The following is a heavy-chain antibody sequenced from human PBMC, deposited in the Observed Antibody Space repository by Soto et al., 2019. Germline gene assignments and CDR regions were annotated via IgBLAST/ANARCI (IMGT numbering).Heavy chain of an antibody. D-gene: IGHD1-1*01. Sequence: QVHLVQSGAEVKKPGASVKVSCKASGYTFTSYGITWVRQAPGQGLEWMGWISAHNGNTDYAQKLQGRVIVTRDTSTSTAYMELRGLRSVDTAVYYCARGRYGDYWGQGGRVSVSS. V-gene: IGHV1-18*01. CDR2: ISAHNGNT. CDR1: GYTFTSYG. J-gene: IGHJ4*02. CDR3: ARGRYGDY.